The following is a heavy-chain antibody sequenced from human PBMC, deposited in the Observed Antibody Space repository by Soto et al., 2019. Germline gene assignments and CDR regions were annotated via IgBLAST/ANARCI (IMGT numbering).Heavy chain of an antibody. CDR2: IDYSGNT. CDR3: ARSGFYSSWYFDF. D-gene: IGHD6-13*01. CDR1: GGSISSGDYY. V-gene: IGHV4-30-4*01. J-gene: IGHJ4*02. Sequence: SETLSLTCTVSGGSISSGDYYWTWIRQPPGKGLEWIGYIDYSGNTYYSPSLKSRITMSVDTSKNQFSLKLRSVTAADTAVYYCARSGFYSSWYFDFWGLGTMVTVSS.